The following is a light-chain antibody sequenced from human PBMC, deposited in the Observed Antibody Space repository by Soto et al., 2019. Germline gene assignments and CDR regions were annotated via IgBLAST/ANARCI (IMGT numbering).Light chain of an antibody. V-gene: IGKV3-15*01. Sequence: EIVMTQSPATLSVSPGERATLSCRASQSISSNLAWYQQKPGQAPRLLIYGASTRATGIPATFSGSGSGTEFTLTISSLQSEDFAVYYCQQYNKWPFTFGPGTKVAIK. CDR3: QQYNKWPFT. J-gene: IGKJ3*01. CDR2: GAS. CDR1: QSISSN.